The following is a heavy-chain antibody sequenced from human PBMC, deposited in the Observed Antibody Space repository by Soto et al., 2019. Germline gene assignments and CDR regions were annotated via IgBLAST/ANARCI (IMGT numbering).Heavy chain of an antibody. Sequence: ASVKVSCKVSGYTLTELSMHWVRQAPGKGLEWMGGFDPEDGETIYAQKFQGRVTMTEDTSTDTAYMELSSLRSEDTAVYYCATDTPPGYYDSSGYYHTGDGLDYWGQGTLVTVPQ. V-gene: IGHV1-24*01. D-gene: IGHD3-22*01. CDR2: FDPEDGET. J-gene: IGHJ4*02. CDR3: ATDTPPGYYDSSGYYHTGDGLDY. CDR1: GYTLTELS.